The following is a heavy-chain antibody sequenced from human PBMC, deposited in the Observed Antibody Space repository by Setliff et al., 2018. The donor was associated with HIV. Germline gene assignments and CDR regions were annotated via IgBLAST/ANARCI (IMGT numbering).Heavy chain of an antibody. J-gene: IGHJ5*02. V-gene: IGHV2-5*02. Sequence: GSGPTLVNPTQTLTLTCTFSGFSLSTSGVGVGWIRQPPGKALEWLALIYWDDDKRYSPSLKSRLTITKDTSKNQVVLTMTNMDPVDTATYYCALRPSDYGDYIWGPEDWFDPWGQGTLVTVSS. CDR1: GFSLSTSGVG. D-gene: IGHD4-17*01. CDR3: ALRPSDYGDYIWGPEDWFDP. CDR2: IYWDDDK.